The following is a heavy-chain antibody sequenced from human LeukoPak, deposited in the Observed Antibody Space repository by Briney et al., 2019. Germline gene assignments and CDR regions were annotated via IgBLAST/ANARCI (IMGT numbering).Heavy chain of an antibody. CDR3: AKTMGAIDHDY. CDR2: VTNSGGRT. V-gene: IGHV3-23*01. Sequence: GGSLRLSCTASGFTFGDYAMTWVRQAPGKGLEWVSTVTNSGGRTYYADYVKGRFTNSRDNSKNTLYLQMNSLRADDTAVYFCAKTMGAIDHDYWGQGTLVTVSS. CDR1: GFTFGDYA. D-gene: IGHD1-26*01. J-gene: IGHJ4*02.